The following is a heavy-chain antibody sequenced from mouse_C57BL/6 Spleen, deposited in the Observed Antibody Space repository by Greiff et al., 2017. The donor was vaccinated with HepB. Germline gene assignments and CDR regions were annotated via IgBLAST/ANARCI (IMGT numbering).Heavy chain of an antibody. V-gene: IGHV1-69*01. CDR2: IDPSDSYT. J-gene: IGHJ3*01. Sequence: QVQLQQPGAELVMPGASVKLSCKASGYTFTSYWMHWVKQRPGQGLEWIGEIDPSDSYTNYNQKFKGKSTLTVDKSSSTAYMQLSSLTSEDSAVYYCARGEEQLRLRGFAYWGQGTLVTVSA. D-gene: IGHD3-2*02. CDR3: ARGEEQLRLRGFAY. CDR1: GYTFTSYW.